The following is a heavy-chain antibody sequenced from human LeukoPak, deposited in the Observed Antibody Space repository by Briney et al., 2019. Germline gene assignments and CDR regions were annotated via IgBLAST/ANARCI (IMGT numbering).Heavy chain of an antibody. CDR2: TYYRSKWYN. Sequence: SQTLSLTCAISGDSVSSNNAAWNWIRQSPSRGLEWLGRTYYRSKWYNDYAVSVKSRITINPDTSNNQFSLQLNSVTPEDAAVYYCARQDFSYYGSGNIYFDYWGQGTLVTVSS. CDR3: ARQDFSYYGSGNIYFDY. V-gene: IGHV6-1*01. CDR1: GDSVSSNNAA. D-gene: IGHD3-10*01. J-gene: IGHJ4*02.